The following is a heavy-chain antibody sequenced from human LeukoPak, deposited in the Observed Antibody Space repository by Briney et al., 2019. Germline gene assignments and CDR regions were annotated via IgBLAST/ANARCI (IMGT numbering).Heavy chain of an antibody. CDR2: IYSGGST. CDR1: GFSVSSNY. J-gene: IGHJ5*02. D-gene: IGHD3-10*01. Sequence: GGSLRLSCAASGFSVSSNYMSWVRQAPGKGLEWVSVIYSGGSTYYADSVKGRFTISRDNSKNTLYLQMNSLRAEDTAVYYCARSVYDNLNWFDPWGQGTLVTVSS. CDR3: ARSVYDNLNWFDP. V-gene: IGHV3-53*01.